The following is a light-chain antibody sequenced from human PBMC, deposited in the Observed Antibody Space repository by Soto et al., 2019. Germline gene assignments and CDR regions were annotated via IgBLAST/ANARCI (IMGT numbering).Light chain of an antibody. J-gene: IGLJ3*02. CDR1: SGSIASNY. CDR2: EDN. V-gene: IGLV6-57*02. Sequence: NFMLTQPHSVSESPGKTVTITYTGSSGSIASNYVQWYQQRPGSAPTTVIYEDNQRPSGVPDRFSGSIDSSSNSASLTISGLKKDEEAAYYCQSYDSINLGVFGGGTKLTVL. CDR3: QSYDSINLGV.